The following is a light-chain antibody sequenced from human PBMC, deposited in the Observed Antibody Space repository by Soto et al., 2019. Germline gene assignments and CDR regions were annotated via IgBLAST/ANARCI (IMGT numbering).Light chain of an antibody. CDR2: GAT. CDR1: QSVSSNY. V-gene: IGKV3-20*01. Sequence: PGERATLSCRASQSVSSNYLAWYQQKPGQSPRLLIYGATNRATGIPDRFSASGSGTEFTLTISRLEPEDFALYFCQQYGSSPYTFGQGTQLDIK. CDR3: QQYGSSPYT. J-gene: IGKJ2*01.